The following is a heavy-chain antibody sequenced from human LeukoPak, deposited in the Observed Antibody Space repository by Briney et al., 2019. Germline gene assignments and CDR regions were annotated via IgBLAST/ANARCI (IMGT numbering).Heavy chain of an antibody. J-gene: IGHJ4*02. D-gene: IGHD5-24*01. Sequence: GGSLRLSCEAPGFRFSGFAMNWVRQFPGKGLEWVSLIYAHGGTTFYADSVKGRFTISRDNSKDTLYLQMNSLRVEDTAVYYCAKDSVPDGYNSLDYWGQGILVTVSS. V-gene: IGHV3-23*01. CDR3: AKDSVPDGYNSLDY. CDR2: IYAHGGTT. CDR1: GFRFSGFA.